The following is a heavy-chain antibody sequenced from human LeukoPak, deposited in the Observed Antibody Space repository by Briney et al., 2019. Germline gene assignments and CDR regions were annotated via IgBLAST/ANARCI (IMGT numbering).Heavy chain of an antibody. CDR1: GYTFTSYD. CDR3: ASALQDDYGDYFG. V-gene: IGHV1-8*01. D-gene: IGHD4-17*01. CDR2: MNPNSGNT. J-gene: IGHJ4*02. Sequence: ASVKVSCKASGYTFTSYDINWVRQATGQGLEWMGWMNPNSGNTGNAQKFQGRVTMTRNTSISTAYMELSSLRSEDTAVYYCASALQDDYGDYFGWGQGTLVTVSS.